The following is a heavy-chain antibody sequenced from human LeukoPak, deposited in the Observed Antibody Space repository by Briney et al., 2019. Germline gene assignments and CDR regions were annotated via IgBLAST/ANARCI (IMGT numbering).Heavy chain of an antibody. Sequence: SETLSLTCTVSGGSIHRSRYYWGWIRQPPGEGLGRVGSFYYSGSTYYHPSLKSRVTISVNTSKNQVSLKLSSVTDADTAVYYCARDGTMITFGGVIVRPFDYWGQGTLVTVSS. J-gene: IGHJ4*02. D-gene: IGHD3-16*02. V-gene: IGHV4-39*07. CDR2: FYYSGST. CDR1: GGSIHRSRYY. CDR3: ARDGTMITFGGVIVRPFDY.